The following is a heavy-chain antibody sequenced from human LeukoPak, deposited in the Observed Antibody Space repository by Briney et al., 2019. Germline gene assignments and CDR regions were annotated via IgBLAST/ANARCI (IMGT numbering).Heavy chain of an antibody. CDR2: IYYSGRT. D-gene: IGHD3-22*01. CDR1: GGSISSYY. J-gene: IGHJ5*02. V-gene: IGHV4-59*01. Sequence: PSETLSLTCTVSGGSISSYYWSWIRQPPGKGLEWGGYIYYSGRTNYHPSLKSRVTISGVTSKIQFSLKLCSVTAADTAVYYCARVAPDHDYDRGVWFDPWGQGTLVTVSS. CDR3: ARVAPDHDYDRGVWFDP.